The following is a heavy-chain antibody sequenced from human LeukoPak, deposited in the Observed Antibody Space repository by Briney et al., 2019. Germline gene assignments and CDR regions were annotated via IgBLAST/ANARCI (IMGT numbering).Heavy chain of an antibody. CDR2: IYTSGST. D-gene: IGHD2-15*01. CDR3: AKDRWDIVVVVAATTGRHYMDV. V-gene: IGHV4-61*02. CDR1: GGSISSGSYY. J-gene: IGHJ6*03. Sequence: SQTLSLTCTVSGGSISSGSYYWSWIRQPAGKGLEWIGRIYTSGSTNYNPSLKSRVTISVDTSKNQFSLKLSSVTAADTAVYYCAKDRWDIVVVVAATTGRHYMDVWGKGTTVTVSS.